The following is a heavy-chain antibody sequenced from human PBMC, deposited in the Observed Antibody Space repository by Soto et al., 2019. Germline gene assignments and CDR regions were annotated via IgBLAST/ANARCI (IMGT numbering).Heavy chain of an antibody. Sequence: QVRLVQSGAEVKKPGATVKVSCKASGYTITSYHINWVRQAPGQGLEWMGWMNPNTGETSSTEKFEGRVSMTRDISEATAYMELSSLTSGDTGVYYGARQGSQYGSGNYLHWGQGTLVTFSS. CDR3: ARQGSQYGSGNYLH. CDR1: GYTITSYH. CDR2: MNPNTGET. J-gene: IGHJ4*02. D-gene: IGHD3-10*01. V-gene: IGHV1-8*01.